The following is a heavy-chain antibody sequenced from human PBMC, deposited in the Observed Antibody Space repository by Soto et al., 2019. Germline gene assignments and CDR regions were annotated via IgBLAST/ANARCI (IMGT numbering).Heavy chain of an antibody. CDR1: GFTFSSYG. D-gene: IGHD2-2*01. CDR2: IWYDGSNK. J-gene: IGHJ3*02. CDR3: ARPIRQLLRGRNDALDI. Sequence: GGSLRLSCAASGFTFSSYGMHWVRQVPGKGLEWVALIWYDGSNKYTADSVKGRFTISRDNSKNTLYLQMNSLRAEDTAVYYCARPIRQLLRGRNDALDIWGQGTMVTVSS. V-gene: IGHV3-33*01.